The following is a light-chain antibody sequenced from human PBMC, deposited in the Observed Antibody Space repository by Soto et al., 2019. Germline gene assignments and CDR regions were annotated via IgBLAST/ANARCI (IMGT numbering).Light chain of an antibody. CDR2: VAS. CDR1: QAIRND. Sequence: DIQMTQSPSSLSASVGDRVTITCRASQAIRNDVGWYQQKPGKDPKRLIYVASRLESGVPSRFSGSGFGTEFTLTISGLQPEDFATYYCQQYYTYSTFGQGTKVETK. CDR3: QQYYTYST. V-gene: IGKV1-17*01. J-gene: IGKJ1*01.